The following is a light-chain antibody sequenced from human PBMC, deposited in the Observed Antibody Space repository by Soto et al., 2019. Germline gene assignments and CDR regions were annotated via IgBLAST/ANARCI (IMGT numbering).Light chain of an antibody. Sequence: EIGMTPSQAKRSVYAGERATVCCSASQSVGSDLAWYQQKPGQAPRLVIYDIFTRATGVPTRIIGSGYGTEFTLTISSLQSEDFAVYYYQPSNCWALRFGGGTKVDIK. J-gene: IGKJ4*01. V-gene: IGKV3D-15*01. CDR1: QSVGSD. CDR2: DIF. CDR3: QPSNCWALR.